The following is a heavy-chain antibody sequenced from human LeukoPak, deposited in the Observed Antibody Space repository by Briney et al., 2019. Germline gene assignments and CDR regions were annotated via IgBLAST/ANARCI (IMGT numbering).Heavy chain of an antibody. CDR1: VFTFSSYE. CDR3: ARDRALLRY. D-gene: IGHD5-24*01. Sequence: GGSLRLSCAASVFTFSSYEMTWVRQAPGKVLEWVSYISSSGSTIYYADSVKGRFTISRDNDKNSLYLQMTSLRAEDTAVYYCARDRALLRYWGQGTLVTVSS. J-gene: IGHJ4*02. CDR2: ISSSGSTI. V-gene: IGHV3-48*03.